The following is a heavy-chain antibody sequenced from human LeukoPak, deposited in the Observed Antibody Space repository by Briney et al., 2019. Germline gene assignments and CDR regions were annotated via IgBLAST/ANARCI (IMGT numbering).Heavy chain of an antibody. CDR2: ISYDGSNK. D-gene: IGHD3-10*01. Sequence: PGGSLRLSCAASGFAFMSYAIHWVRQAPGKGLEWVALISYDGSNKYYADSVKGRFTISRDNSKNTLYLQMNSLRAEDTAVYYCARGDLHYYDSTRRGFGIWGQGTMVTVSS. J-gene: IGHJ3*02. CDR1: GFAFMSYA. V-gene: IGHV3-30*04. CDR3: ARGDLHYYDSTRRGFGI.